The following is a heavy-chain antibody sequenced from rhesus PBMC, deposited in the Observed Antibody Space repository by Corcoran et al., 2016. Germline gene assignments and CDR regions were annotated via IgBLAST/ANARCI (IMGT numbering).Heavy chain of an antibody. CDR1: GYSFTSYW. CDR2: IDPSDSDT. J-gene: IGHJ4*01. V-gene: IGHV5-20*01. D-gene: IGHD6S26*01. CDR3: AKSPIAAAGLND. Sequence: EVQLVQSGAEVKRPGESLKISCKTSGYSFTSYWISWVRQMPGKGLEWMGAIDPSDSDTRYNPSVQGQVTISAEKSIITAYLQCSRLKASDTATYYCAKSPIAAAGLNDWGQGVLVTVSS.